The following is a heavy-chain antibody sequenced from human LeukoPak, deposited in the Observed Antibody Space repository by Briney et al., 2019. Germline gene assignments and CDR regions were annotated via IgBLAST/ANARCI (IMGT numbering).Heavy chain of an antibody. Sequence: GGSLRLSCAASGFTFSSYEMNWVRQTPGKGLEWVSYISSSGDSIHYADSVKGRFTISRDNAKNSLYLQMNSLRAEDTAVYYCARDGGTRLKYSFGYGDFWGQGTLVTVSS. V-gene: IGHV3-48*03. J-gene: IGHJ4*02. CDR3: ARDGGTRLKYSFGYGDF. CDR1: GFTFSSYE. D-gene: IGHD3-22*01. CDR2: ISSSGDSI.